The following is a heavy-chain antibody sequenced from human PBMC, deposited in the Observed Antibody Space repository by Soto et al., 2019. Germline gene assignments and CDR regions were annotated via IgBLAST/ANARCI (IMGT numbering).Heavy chain of an antibody. CDR1: GYTFTSYY. CDR3: ARVPYYDFWSGYSSPVYYYYMDV. Sequence: ASVKVSCKASGYTFTSYYMHWVRQAPGQGLEWMGWISAHNGNTNYAQKLQGRVTMTTDTSTSTAYMELRSLRSDDTSVYYCARVPYYDFWSGYSSPVYYYYMDVWGKGTTVTVSS. J-gene: IGHJ6*03. D-gene: IGHD3-3*01. CDR2: ISAHNGNT. V-gene: IGHV1-18*04.